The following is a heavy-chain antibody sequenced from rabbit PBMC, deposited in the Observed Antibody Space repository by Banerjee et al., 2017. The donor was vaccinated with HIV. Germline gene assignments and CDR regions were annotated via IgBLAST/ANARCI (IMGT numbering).Heavy chain of an antibody. D-gene: IGHD8-1*01. CDR1: EFSFSSSYW. CDR2: MDAGSSGST. Sequence: QSLEESGGDLVKPGASLTLTCTASEFSFSSSYWICWVRQAPGKGLEWIACMDAGSSGSTNYASWAKGRFTISKTSSTTVTLQMTSLTAADTATYFCASVYGATSYYTLWGPGTLVTVS. V-gene: IGHV1S40*01. J-gene: IGHJ4*01. CDR3: ASVYGATSYYTL.